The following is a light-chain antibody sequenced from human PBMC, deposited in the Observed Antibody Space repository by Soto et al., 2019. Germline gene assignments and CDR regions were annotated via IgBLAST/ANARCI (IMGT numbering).Light chain of an antibody. V-gene: IGKV1-5*03. CDR2: MTS. CDR1: QSISSW. CDR3: QQYNSYWT. J-gene: IGKJ1*01. Sequence: DIQMTQSPSTLSASVGDRVSMTCRASQSISSWLAWYQQKPGKPPKLLIHMTSTLESGVPSRFSGSGSGTEFTLTISSLQPDDFATYYCQQYNSYWTFGQGTKVEMK.